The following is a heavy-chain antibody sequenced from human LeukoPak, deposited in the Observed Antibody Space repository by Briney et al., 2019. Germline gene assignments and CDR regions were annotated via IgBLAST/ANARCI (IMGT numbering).Heavy chain of an antibody. Sequence: PSETLSLTCTVSGGSIITGTYYWGWIRQPPGKGLEWIGSVYYFGSTYSNPSLKSRVTISVDTSKNQFSLKLNSVTAADTAVYYCARVLGYCSDDSCYGGDNSAFDIWGQGQWSPSLQ. V-gene: IGHV4-39*07. CDR3: ARVLGYCSDDSCYGGDNSAFDI. J-gene: IGHJ3*02. CDR1: GGSIITGTYY. CDR2: VYYFGST. D-gene: IGHD2-15*01.